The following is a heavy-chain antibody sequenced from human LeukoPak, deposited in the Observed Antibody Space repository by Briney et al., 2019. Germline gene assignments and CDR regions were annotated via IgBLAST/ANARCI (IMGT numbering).Heavy chain of an antibody. CDR2: ISGSGGST. D-gene: IGHD3-9*01. CDR3: AKVPRYDILTGCWFDY. CDR1: GFTFSSYA. J-gene: IGHJ4*02. V-gene: IGHV3-23*01. Sequence: PGRSLRLSCAASGFTFSSYAMSWVRQAPGKGLEWVSAISGSGGSTYYADSVKGRFTISRDNSKNTLYLQMNSLRAEDTAVYYCAKVPRYDILTGCWFDYWGQGTLVTVSS.